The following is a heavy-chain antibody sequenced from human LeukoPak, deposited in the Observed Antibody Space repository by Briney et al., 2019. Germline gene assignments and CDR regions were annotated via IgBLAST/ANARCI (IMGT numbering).Heavy chain of an antibody. CDR2: ISGSGGST. CDR3: AKDHERDYYDTLTGYYRNNWFDP. CDR1: GFTFCSYA. J-gene: IGHJ5*02. Sequence: GFLRLSCSASGFTFCSYAINWVRQASGEGLELVSAISGSGGSTYCADSVKGRFTISRDNSKNTLYLQMNSLRAEDTAVYYCAKDHERDYYDTLTGYYRNNWFDPWGQGTLVTVSS. V-gene: IGHV3-23*01. D-gene: IGHD3-9*01.